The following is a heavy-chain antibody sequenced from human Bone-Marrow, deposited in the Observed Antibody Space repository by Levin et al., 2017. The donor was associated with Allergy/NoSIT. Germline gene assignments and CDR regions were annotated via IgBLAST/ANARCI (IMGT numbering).Heavy chain of an antibody. Sequence: SETLSLTCTVSGSSISSYYWSWIRQPPGKGLEWIGYIYYSGSTNYNPSLKSRVTISVDTSKNQFSLKLSSVTAADTAVYYCATRCTSCHLSGDAFDIWGQGTMVTVSS. CDR1: GSSISSYY. J-gene: IGHJ3*02. CDR3: ATRCTSCHLSGDAFDI. CDR2: IYYSGST. V-gene: IGHV4-59*01. D-gene: IGHD2-2*01.